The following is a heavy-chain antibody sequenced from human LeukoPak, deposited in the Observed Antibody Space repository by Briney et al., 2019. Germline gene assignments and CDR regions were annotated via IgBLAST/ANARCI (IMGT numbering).Heavy chain of an antibody. CDR3: ARGFPDYVDTAMVHYFDY. CDR1: GFTVSSNY. Sequence: GGSLRLSCAASGFTVSSNYMSWVRQAPGKGLEWVSVIYSGGSTYYADSVKGRFTISRDNSKNTLYLQMNSLRAEDTAVYYCARGFPDYVDTAMVHYFDYWGQGTLVTVSS. D-gene: IGHD5-18*01. CDR2: IYSGGST. V-gene: IGHV3-53*01. J-gene: IGHJ4*02.